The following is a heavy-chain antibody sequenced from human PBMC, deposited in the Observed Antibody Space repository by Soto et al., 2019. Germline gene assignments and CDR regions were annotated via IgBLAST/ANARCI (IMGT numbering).Heavy chain of an antibody. D-gene: IGHD3-10*01. CDR3: ARGAHLWFGELGNWFDP. J-gene: IGHJ5*02. CDR1: GGSFSGYY. V-gene: IGHV4-34*01. Sequence: SETLSLTCAVYGGSFSGYYWSWIRQPPGKGLEWIGEINHSGSTNYNPSLKSRVTISVDTSKNQFSLKLSSVTAADTAVYYCARGAHLWFGELGNWFDPWGQGTLVPSPQ. CDR2: INHSGST.